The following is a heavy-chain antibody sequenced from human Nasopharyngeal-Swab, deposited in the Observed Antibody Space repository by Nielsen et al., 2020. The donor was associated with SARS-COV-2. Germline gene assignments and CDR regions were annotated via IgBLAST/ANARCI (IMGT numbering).Heavy chain of an antibody. CDR2: ISSSSSYI. J-gene: IGHJ6*02. D-gene: IGHD6-6*01. Sequence: GESLKISCAASGFTFSSYSVNWVRQAPGKGLEWVSSISSSSSYIYYADSVKGRFTISRDNAKNSLYLQMNSLRAEDTAVYYCASHPASSSSVYYYYGMDVWGQGTTVTVSS. CDR1: GFTFSSYS. V-gene: IGHV3-21*01. CDR3: ASHPASSSSVYYYYGMDV.